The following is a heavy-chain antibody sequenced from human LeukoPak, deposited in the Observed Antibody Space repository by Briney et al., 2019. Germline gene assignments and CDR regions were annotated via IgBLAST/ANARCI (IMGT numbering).Heavy chain of an antibody. J-gene: IGHJ4*02. D-gene: IGHD3-3*01. CDR1: GYTFTSYG. Sequence: ASVKASCKASGYTFTSYGISWVRRAPGQGLEWMGWISAYNGNTNYAQKLQGRVTMTTDTSTSTAYMELRSLRSDDTAVYYCARDRRVYDFWSGYYGPDFDYWGQGTLVTVSS. V-gene: IGHV1-18*01. CDR3: ARDRRVYDFWSGYYGPDFDY. CDR2: ISAYNGNT.